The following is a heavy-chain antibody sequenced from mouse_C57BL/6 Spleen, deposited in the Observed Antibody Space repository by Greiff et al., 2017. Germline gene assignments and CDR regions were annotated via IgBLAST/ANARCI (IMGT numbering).Heavy chain of an antibody. J-gene: IGHJ2*01. CDR1: GYTFTDYN. D-gene: IGHD1-1*01. CDR3: AHYYYGSSY. CDR2: INPNNGGT. V-gene: IGHV1-22*01. Sequence: VQLKQSGPELVKPGASVTMSCKASGYTFTDYNMHWVKQSHGKSLEWIGYINPNNGGTSYNQKFKGKATLTVNKSSSTAYMELRSLTSEDSAVYYCAHYYYGSSYWGQGTTLTVSS.